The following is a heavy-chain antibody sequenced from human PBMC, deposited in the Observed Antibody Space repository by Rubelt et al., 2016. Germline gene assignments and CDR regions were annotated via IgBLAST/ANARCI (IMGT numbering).Heavy chain of an antibody. J-gene: IGHJ4*02. Sequence: QVQLQESGPGLVKPSETLSLTCTVSGGSISSYYWSWIRQPPGKGLEWIGYIYYSGSTNYNPSLKSRVTISVDTSKNQFSLKLSSVTAADTAVYYCARLTPHYCSSTSCYDGWDWGQGTLVTVSS. V-gene: IGHV4-59*08. CDR1: GGSISSYY. D-gene: IGHD2-2*01. CDR2: IYYSGST. CDR3: ARLTPHYCSSTSCYDGWD.